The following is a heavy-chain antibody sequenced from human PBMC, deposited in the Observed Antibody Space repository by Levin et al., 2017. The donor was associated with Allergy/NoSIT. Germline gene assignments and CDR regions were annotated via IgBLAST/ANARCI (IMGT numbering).Heavy chain of an antibody. Sequence: ASVKVSCKASGYTFTSYDINWVRQATGQGLEWMGWMNPNSGNTGYAQKFQGRVTMTRNTSISTAYMELSSLRSEDTAVYYCARLITIFGVVNRYYYYYGMDVWGQGTTVTVSS. D-gene: IGHD3-3*01. CDR1: GYTFTSYD. J-gene: IGHJ6*02. CDR3: ARLITIFGVVNRYYYYYGMDV. CDR2: MNPNSGNT. V-gene: IGHV1-8*01.